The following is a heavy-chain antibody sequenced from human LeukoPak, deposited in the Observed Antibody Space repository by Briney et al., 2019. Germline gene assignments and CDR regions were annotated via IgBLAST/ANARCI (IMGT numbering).Heavy chain of an antibody. D-gene: IGHD3-16*01. CDR3: ARDRQLGWFGP. J-gene: IGHJ5*02. V-gene: IGHV4-61*02. CDR1: GDSISSGNYF. CDR2: IHSDGLA. Sequence: SETLSLTCTVSGDSISSGNYFRAWIRQSAGKGLEWIGRIHSDGLANYNPSLRSRVTISVDTSNNQFSLKVKSVTAADTATYYCARDRQLGWFGPWGQGILVTVSS.